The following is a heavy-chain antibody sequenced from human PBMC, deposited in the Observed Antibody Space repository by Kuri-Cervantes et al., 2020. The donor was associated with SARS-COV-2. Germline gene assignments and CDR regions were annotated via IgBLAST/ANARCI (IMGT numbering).Heavy chain of an antibody. CDR1: GGSFSGYY. D-gene: IGHD2-15*01. CDR2: INHSGST. CDR3: ARAFVVVVAAWRTGMDV. V-gene: IGHV4-34*01. Sequence: SETLSLTCAVYGGSFSGYYWSWIRQPPGKGLEWIGEINHSGSTNYNPSLKSRVTISVDTSKNQFSLKLSSVTAADTAVYYCARAFVVVVAAWRTGMDVWGQGATVTVSS. J-gene: IGHJ6*02.